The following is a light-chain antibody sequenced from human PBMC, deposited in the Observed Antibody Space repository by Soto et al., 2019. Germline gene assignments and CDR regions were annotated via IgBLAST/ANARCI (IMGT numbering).Light chain of an antibody. CDR2: GAS. Sequence: EVVLTQSPGTLSLSPGERATLSCRASQSVSGRYLTWYQQKPGQAPRRVIFGASSRASGTPDRFSGSGSGTDFTLTISRLEPEDFAVYYCQQYDTSSYTFGQGTKVEIK. V-gene: IGKV3-20*01. CDR1: QSVSGRY. CDR3: QQYDTSSYT. J-gene: IGKJ2*01.